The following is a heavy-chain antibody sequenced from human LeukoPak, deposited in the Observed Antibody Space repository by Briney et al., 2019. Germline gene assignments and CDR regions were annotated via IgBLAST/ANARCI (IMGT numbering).Heavy chain of an antibody. V-gene: IGHV1-69*13. CDR2: IIPIFGTA. CDR1: GGTFSSYA. CDR3: ARDLGGRDGYNYEDLDYYYYGMDV. Sequence: SVKVSCKASGGTFSSYAISWVRQAPGQGLEWMGGIIPIFGTANYAQKFQGRVTITADESTSTAYMELSSLRSEDTAVYYCARDLGGRDGYNYEDLDYYYYGMDVWGQGTTVTVS. D-gene: IGHD5-24*01. J-gene: IGHJ6*02.